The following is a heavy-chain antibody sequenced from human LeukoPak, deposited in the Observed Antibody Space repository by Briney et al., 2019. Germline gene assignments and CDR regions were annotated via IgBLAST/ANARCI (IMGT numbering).Heavy chain of an antibody. Sequence: GGTLRLSCAASGFTFSNYWMHWVRRAPGKGLVWVSRITSDASSTSYADSVKGRFTISRDNAKNTLYLRMNSLRAEDTAVYYCAREFEGQEAGAYGSGSYDVFDIWGQGTMVTVSS. D-gene: IGHD3-10*01. CDR2: ITSDASST. CDR3: AREFEGQEAGAYGSGSYDVFDI. CDR1: GFTFSNYW. J-gene: IGHJ3*02. V-gene: IGHV3-74*01.